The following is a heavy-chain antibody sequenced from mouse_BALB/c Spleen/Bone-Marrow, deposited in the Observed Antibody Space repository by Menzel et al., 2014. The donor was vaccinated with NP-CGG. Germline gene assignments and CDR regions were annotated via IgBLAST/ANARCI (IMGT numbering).Heavy chain of an antibody. CDR1: GFSLSRYS. Sequence: ESEQGLVAPSQSLSITCTVSGFSLSRYSVHWDRQPPGKGLEWLGMIWGGGSTDYNSALKSRLSISKVNSKSQVFLKMNSLQTDDTARDYCARNSGTWGFDYWGEGTTLTVSS. V-gene: IGHV2-6-4*01. CDR3: ARNSGTWGFDY. CDR2: IWGGGST. D-gene: IGHD3-2*02. J-gene: IGHJ2*01.